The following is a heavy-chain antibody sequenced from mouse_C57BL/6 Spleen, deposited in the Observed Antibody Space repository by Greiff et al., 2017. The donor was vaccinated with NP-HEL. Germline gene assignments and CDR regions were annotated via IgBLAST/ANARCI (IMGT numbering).Heavy chain of an antibody. CDR2: IDPETGGT. J-gene: IGHJ2*01. V-gene: IGHV1-15*01. D-gene: IGHD2-5*01. Sequence: QVQLQQSGAELVRPGASVTLSCKASGYTFTDYEMHWVKQTPVHGLEWIGAIDPETGGTAYNQKFKGKAILTADKSSSTAYMELRSLTSEDSAVYYCTRDYSKRGWYFDYWGQGTTLTVSS. CDR3: TRDYSKRGWYFDY. CDR1: GYTFTDYE.